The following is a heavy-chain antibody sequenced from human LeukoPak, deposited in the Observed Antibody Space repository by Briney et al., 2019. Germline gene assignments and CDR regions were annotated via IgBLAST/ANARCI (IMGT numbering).Heavy chain of an antibody. D-gene: IGHD3-16*01. CDR1: GGSFSGYY. V-gene: IGHV4-34*01. CDR3: ARRPGGFDY. CDR2: INHSGST. J-gene: IGHJ4*02. Sequence: KPSETLSLTCAVYGGSFSGYYWSWIRQPPGKGLEWIGEINHSGSTNYNPSLKSRVTISVDTSKNQFSLKLSSVTAADTAVYYCARRPGGFDYWGQGTLVTVSS.